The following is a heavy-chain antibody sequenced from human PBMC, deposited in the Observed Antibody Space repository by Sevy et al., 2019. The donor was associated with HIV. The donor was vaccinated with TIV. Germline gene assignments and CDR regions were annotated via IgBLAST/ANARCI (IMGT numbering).Heavy chain of an antibody. CDR1: GFTVSSSY. D-gene: IGHD3-10*01. J-gene: IGHJ4*02. V-gene: IGHV3-53*01. CDR2: IYSSGST. Sequence: GGSLRLSCAASGFTVSSSYMSWVRQAPGKGLEWVSVIYSSGSTYYADSVKGRFTISRDNSKNTLYLQMNSLRAEDTAVYYCARDEGGSGSYYNFYWGQGTLVTVSS. CDR3: ARDEGGSGSYYNFY.